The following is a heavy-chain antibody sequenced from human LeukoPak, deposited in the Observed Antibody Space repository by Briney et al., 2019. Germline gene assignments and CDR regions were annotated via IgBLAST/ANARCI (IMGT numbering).Heavy chain of an antibody. CDR3: ARVGDCSGGSCYWNYFDY. V-gene: IGHV6-1*01. Sequence: SQTLSLTCAISGDSVSSNSAAWNWTRQSPSRGLEWLGRTYYRSKWYNDYAVSVKSRITINPDTSKNQFSLQLNSVTPEDTAVYYCARVGDCSGGSCYWNYFDYWGQGTLVTVSS. CDR1: GDSVSSNSAA. D-gene: IGHD2-15*01. CDR2: TYYRSKWYN. J-gene: IGHJ4*02.